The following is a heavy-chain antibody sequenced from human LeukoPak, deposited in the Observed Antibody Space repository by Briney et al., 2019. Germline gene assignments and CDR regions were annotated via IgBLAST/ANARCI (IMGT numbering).Heavy chain of an antibody. J-gene: IGHJ4*02. V-gene: IGHV1-18*01. Sequence: GASVKVSCTASGYTFTSYGISWVRQAPGQGLEWMGWISAYNGNTNYAQKLQGRVTMTTDTSTSTAYMELRSLRSDDTAVYYCARDRNPDYYYDSSGYYYWGQGTLVTVSS. CDR1: GYTFTSYG. D-gene: IGHD3-22*01. CDR3: ARDRNPDYYYDSSGYYY. CDR2: ISAYNGNT.